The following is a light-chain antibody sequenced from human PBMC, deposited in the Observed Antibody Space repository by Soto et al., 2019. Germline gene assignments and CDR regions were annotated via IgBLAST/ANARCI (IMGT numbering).Light chain of an antibody. CDR3: GTWDSSLSAYV. J-gene: IGLJ1*01. Sequence: VLPQPPSVSAAPGQKVTISCSGSSSNIGNNYVSWYQQLPGTAPKLLIYDNNKRPSGIPDRFSGSKSGTSATLGITGLQTGDEADYYCGTWDSSLSAYVFGTGTKGTVL. CDR2: DNN. CDR1: SSNIGNNY. V-gene: IGLV1-51*01.